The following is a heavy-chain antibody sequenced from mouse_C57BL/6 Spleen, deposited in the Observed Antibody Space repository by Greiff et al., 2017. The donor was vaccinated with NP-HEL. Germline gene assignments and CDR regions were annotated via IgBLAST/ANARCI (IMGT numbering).Heavy chain of an antibody. CDR1: GYTFTSYW. J-gene: IGHJ3*01. Sequence: QVQLQQPGAELVRPGSSVKLSCKASGYTFTSYWMDWVKQRPGQGLEWIGNIYPSDSETHYNQKFKDKATLTVDKSSSTAYMQLSSLTSDDSAVYYCARDYGSSYDPWFAYWGQGTLVTVSA. V-gene: IGHV1-61*01. CDR3: ARDYGSSYDPWFAY. D-gene: IGHD1-1*01. CDR2: IYPSDSET.